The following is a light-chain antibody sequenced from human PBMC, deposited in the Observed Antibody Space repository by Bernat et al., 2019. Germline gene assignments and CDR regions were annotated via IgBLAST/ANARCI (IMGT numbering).Light chain of an antibody. V-gene: IGKV1-39*01. CDR3: QQSYSTLCT. CDR1: QSISSS. J-gene: IGKJ2*02. CDR2: AAS. Sequence: DIQMTQSPSSLSASVGGRVTITCRASQSISSSLNWYQQKPGKAPKLLIYAASSLQSGVPSRFSGSGSGTDFTPTISSLQPEDFATYYCQQSYSTLCTFGQGTKLEIK.